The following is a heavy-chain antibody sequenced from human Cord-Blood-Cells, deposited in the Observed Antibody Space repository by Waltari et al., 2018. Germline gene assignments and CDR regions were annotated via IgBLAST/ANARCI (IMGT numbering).Heavy chain of an antibody. J-gene: IGHJ3*02. CDR1: GGSISSSSYY. CDR2: IYYSGST. CDR3: ARQPGYDFWSGYYRAFDI. Sequence: QLQLQESGPGLVKPSETLSLTCTVSGGSISSSSYYWGWISQPPGKGLEWIGSIYYSGSTYYNPSLKSRVTISVDTSKNQFSLKLSSVTAADTAVYYCARQPGYDFWSGYYRAFDIWGQGTMVTVSS. D-gene: IGHD3-3*01. V-gene: IGHV4-39*01.